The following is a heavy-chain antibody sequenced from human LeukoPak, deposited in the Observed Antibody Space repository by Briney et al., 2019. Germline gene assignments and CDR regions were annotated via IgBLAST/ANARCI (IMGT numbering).Heavy chain of an antibody. J-gene: IGHJ6*04. D-gene: IGHD3-10*02. CDR2: ISSSGSTI. Sequence: GXSLRXXCAASGFTFSSYEMNWVRQAPGKGLEWVSYISSSGSTIYYADSVKGRFTISRDNAKNSLYLQMNSLRAEDTAVYYCAEXGITMIXGVWGKGTXVTISS. CDR1: GFTFSSYE. CDR3: AEXGITMIXGV. V-gene: IGHV3-48*03.